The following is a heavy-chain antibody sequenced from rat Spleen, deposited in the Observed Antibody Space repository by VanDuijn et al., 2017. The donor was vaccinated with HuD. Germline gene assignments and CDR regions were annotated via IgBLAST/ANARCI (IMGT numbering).Heavy chain of an antibody. D-gene: IGHD1-1*01. J-gene: IGHJ2*01. CDR1: GFSLTDYN. CDR2: IQNGGNT. Sequence: QVQLKESGPGLVQPSQTLSLICTVSGFSLTDYNIHWLRQPPGKGLEWMGRIQNGGNTDYTSALKSRLSISRDTSKSQIFLEMNSLQTEDTASYFCARVHYYSASSYFDYWGQGVMVTVSS. V-gene: IGHV2-19*01. CDR3: ARVHYYSASSYFDY.